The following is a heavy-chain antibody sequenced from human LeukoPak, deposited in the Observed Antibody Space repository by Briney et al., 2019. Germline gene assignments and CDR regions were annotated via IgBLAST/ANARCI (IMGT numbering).Heavy chain of an antibody. CDR2: ISYDGSNK. V-gene: IGHV3-30-3*01. CDR1: GFTFSSYA. CDR3: ARDEYYFDY. J-gene: IGHJ4*02. Sequence: GGSLRLSCAASGFTFSSYAMHWVRQAPGKGLEWVAVISYDGSNKYYADSVKGRFTIFRDNSKNTLYLQMNSLRAEDTAVYYCARDEYYFDYWGQGTLVTVSS.